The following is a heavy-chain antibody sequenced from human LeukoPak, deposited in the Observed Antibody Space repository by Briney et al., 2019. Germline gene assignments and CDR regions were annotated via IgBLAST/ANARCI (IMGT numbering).Heavy chain of an antibody. D-gene: IGHD3-3*01. CDR3: ARDVYVITIFGVVTAADAFDI. CDR1: GYTFTSYG. CDR2: ISAYNGNT. J-gene: IGHJ3*02. Sequence: ASVKVSCKASGYTFTSYGISWVRQAPGQGLEWMGWISAYNGNTNYAQKLQGRVTMTTDTSTSTAYMELRSLRSDDTAVYYCARDVYVITIFGVVTAADAFDIWGQGTMVTVSS. V-gene: IGHV1-18*01.